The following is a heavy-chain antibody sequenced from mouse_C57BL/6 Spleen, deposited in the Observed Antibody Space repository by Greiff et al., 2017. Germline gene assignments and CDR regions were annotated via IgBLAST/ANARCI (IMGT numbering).Heavy chain of an antibody. J-gene: IGHJ2*01. CDR1: GYTFTSYW. CDR2: IDPSDSYT. V-gene: IGHV1-69*01. Sequence: QVQLQQPGAELVMPGASVKLSCKASGYTFTSYWMHWVKQRPGQGLEWIGEIDPSDSYTNYTQKFKGKSTLTVDKSSSTAYMQLSSRTSEDSAVYYCARGYYGDYFDYWGQGTTLTVSS. CDR3: ARGYYGDYFDY. D-gene: IGHD1-1*01.